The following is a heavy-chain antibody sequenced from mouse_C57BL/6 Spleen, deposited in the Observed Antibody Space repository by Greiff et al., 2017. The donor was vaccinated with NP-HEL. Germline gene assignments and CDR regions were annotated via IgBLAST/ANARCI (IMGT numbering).Heavy chain of an antibody. CDR2: IYPGDGDT. D-gene: IGHD1-1*01. J-gene: IGHJ1*03. V-gene: IGHV1-80*01. CDR1: GYAFSSYW. CDR3: AREITTVVEYFDV. Sequence: QVQLQQSGAELVKPGASVKISCKASGYAFSSYWMNWVKQRPGKGLEWIGQIYPGDGDTNYNGKFKGKATLTADKPSSTAYMQLSSLTSEDSAVYFCAREITTVVEYFDVWGTGTTVTVSS.